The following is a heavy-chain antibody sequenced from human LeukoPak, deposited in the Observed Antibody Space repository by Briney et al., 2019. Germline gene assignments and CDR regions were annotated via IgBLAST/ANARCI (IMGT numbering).Heavy chain of an antibody. V-gene: IGHV3-7*03. CDR2: IKQDGSEK. J-gene: IGHJ4*02. CDR1: GFTFTSYW. CDR3: ARHPNYYDSSGYYKGFDC. D-gene: IGHD3-22*01. Sequence: GGSLRLSCAASGFTFTSYWMSWVRQAPGKGPEWVASIKQDGSEKYYVDSVKGRFTISRDNAKNSLNLQMNSLRAEDTAVYYCARHPNYYDSSGYYKGFDCWGQGTLVTVSS.